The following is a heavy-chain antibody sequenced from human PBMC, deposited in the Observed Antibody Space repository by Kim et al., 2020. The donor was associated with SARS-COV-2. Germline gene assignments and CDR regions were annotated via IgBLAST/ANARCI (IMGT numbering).Heavy chain of an antibody. CDR3: ARDPIVVVPVVQPGSLDY. D-gene: IGHD2-2*01. J-gene: IGHJ4*02. Sequence: GGSLRLSCAASGFTFSSYGMHWVRQTPGKGLEWVAVISYDGSNKYYADSVKGRFTISRDNSKNTLYLQMNSLRAEDTAVYYCARDPIVVVPVVQPGSLDYWGQGTLVTVSS. CDR2: ISYDGSNK. CDR1: GFTFSSYG. V-gene: IGHV3-33*05.